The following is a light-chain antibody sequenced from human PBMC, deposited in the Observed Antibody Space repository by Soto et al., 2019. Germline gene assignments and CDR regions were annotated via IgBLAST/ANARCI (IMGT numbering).Light chain of an antibody. CDR2: RAS. Sequence: DIEMTQSPSTLSASVGDRVTVTCRASQRVYDMLAWYQQSPGKAPKLLIYRASTLESGVPPRFSGSGSETEFTLTIDSLQPDDFATYYCQQYFSYSSFGPGTKVDF. V-gene: IGKV1-5*03. CDR3: QQYFSYSS. J-gene: IGKJ3*01. CDR1: QRVYDM.